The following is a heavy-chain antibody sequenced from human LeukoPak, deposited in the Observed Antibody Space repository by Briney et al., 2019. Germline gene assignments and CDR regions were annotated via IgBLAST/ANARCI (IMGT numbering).Heavy chain of an antibody. CDR3: ARGGGYASPIGY. J-gene: IGHJ4*02. CDR1: GGSFSGYY. CDR2: INHSGST. D-gene: IGHD5-12*01. Sequence: PSETLSLTCAVYGGSFSGYYWSWIRQPPGKGLEWIGEINHSGSTNYNPSLKGRVTISVDTSKNQFSLKLSSVTAADTAVYYCARGGGYASPIGYWGQGALVTVSS. V-gene: IGHV4-34*01.